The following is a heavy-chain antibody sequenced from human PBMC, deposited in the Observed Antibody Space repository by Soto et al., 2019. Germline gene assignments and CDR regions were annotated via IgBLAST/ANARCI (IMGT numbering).Heavy chain of an antibody. CDR1: GFTFSNAW. D-gene: IGHD5-12*01. CDR3: TKDGYSGYDGLDY. J-gene: IGHJ4*02. Sequence: EVQLVESGGGLVKPGGSLRLYCAASGFTFSNAWMSWVRQAPGKGLEWVGRIKSKTDGGTTDYAAPVKGRFTISRDDSKNTLYLQMNSLKTEDTAVYYCTKDGYSGYDGLDYWGQGTLVTVSS. CDR2: IKSKTDGGTT. V-gene: IGHV3-15*01.